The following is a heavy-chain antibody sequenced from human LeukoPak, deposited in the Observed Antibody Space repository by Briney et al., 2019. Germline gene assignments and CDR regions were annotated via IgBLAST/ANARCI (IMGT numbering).Heavy chain of an antibody. CDR2: MYNSGSA. D-gene: IGHD3-10*02. V-gene: IGHV4-59*06. J-gene: IGHJ4*02. CDR3: ASAGMIGYFDN. Sequence: SETLSLTCTVSGDSIGSHYLGWLRQHPGKGLEWIGYMYNSGSAYYNPSLKSRVTMSGDTSKNQFSLKLSSVTAADTAVYYCASAGMIGYFDNWAREPWSPSPQ. CDR1: GDSIGSHY.